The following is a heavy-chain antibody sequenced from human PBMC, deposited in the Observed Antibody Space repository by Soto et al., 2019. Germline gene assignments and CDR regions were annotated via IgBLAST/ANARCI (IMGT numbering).Heavy chain of an antibody. D-gene: IGHD2-15*01. Sequence: QITLRESGPTLVKPTQTLTLTCTFSGFSLSTSGVGVGWIRQPPGKALEWLALIYWDDDKRYSPSLKSRLTITKDTSKNQVVLTMTNMDPVDTATYYCAHRPSYCSGGSCYSGFDYWGQGTLVTVSS. CDR3: AHRPSYCSGGSCYSGFDY. V-gene: IGHV2-5*02. CDR2: IYWDDDK. J-gene: IGHJ4*02. CDR1: GFSLSTSGVG.